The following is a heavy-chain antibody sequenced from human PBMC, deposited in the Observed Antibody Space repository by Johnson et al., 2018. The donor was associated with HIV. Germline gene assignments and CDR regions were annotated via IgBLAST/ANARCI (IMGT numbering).Heavy chain of an antibody. CDR2: ISYDGSNK. CDR3: ARGALGYQNFHDPFDV. V-gene: IGHV3-30-3*01. D-gene: IGHD3-16*02. CDR1: GFTFSSYA. Sequence: QVQLVESGGGVVQPGRSLRLSCAASGFTFSSYAMHWVRQAPGKGLEWVAVISYDGSNKYYEDSVKGRFTISSDNSKNTLYLQMNSLGPEDTALYYCARGALGYQNFHDPFDVWGQGTMVTVSS. J-gene: IGHJ3*01.